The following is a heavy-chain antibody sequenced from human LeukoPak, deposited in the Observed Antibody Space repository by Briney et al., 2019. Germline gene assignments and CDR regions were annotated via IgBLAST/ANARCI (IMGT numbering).Heavy chain of an antibody. D-gene: IGHD3-10*01. CDR3: ASPRGLYGSGNQFDY. CDR2: INHSGST. J-gene: IGHJ4*02. CDR1: GGSISSSSYY. Sequence: KPSETLSLTCTVSGGSISSSSYYWGWIRQPPGKGLEWIGEINHSGSTNYNPPLKSRVTISVDTSKNQFSLKLSSVTAADTAVYYCASPRGLYGSGNQFDYWGQGTLVTVSS. V-gene: IGHV4-39*07.